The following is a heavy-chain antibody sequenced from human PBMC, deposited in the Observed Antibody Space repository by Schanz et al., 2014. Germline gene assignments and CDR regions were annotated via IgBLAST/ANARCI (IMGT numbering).Heavy chain of an antibody. Sequence: DVQLLESGGGLVQPGGSLRLSCVASGFAFSSFAMTWVRQAPGKGLEWVANIKEDGSVKDYVDSVKGRFTISRDNSKNTLFLQMNSLRVEDSAIYYCAKDISDTSGKDDYWGQGTLVTVSS. CDR2: IKEDGSVK. J-gene: IGHJ4*02. V-gene: IGHV3-7*05. D-gene: IGHD3-22*01. CDR1: GFAFSSFA. CDR3: AKDISDTSGKDDY.